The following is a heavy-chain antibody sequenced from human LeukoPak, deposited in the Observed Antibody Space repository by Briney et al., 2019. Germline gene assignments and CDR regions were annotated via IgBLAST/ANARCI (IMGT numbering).Heavy chain of an antibody. V-gene: IGHV4-34*01. Sequence: PSETLSLTCSVSGGSMYSYYWSWIRQPPGKGLEWIGEINHSGSTNYNPSLKSRVTISVDTPKNQFSLRLSSVTAADTAVYYCASERRYSSGRWDYYFDYWGQGTLVTVSS. CDR1: GGSMYSYY. CDR3: ASERRYSSGRWDYYFDY. CDR2: INHSGST. D-gene: IGHD6-19*01. J-gene: IGHJ4*02.